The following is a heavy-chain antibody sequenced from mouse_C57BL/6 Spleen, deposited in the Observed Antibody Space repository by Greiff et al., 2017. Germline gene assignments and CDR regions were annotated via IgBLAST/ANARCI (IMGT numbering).Heavy chain of an antibody. CDR2: IGSGRSYT. J-gene: IGHJ4*01. V-gene: IGHV5-6*02. CDR1: GFTFSSSG. CDR3: ARRGMDY. Sequence: EVKLVESVGDLVKPGGSLKLSCAASGFTFSSSGMSWVRQTPDKRLEGVATIGSGRSYTYYPDSVKGRVTISRDNAKNTLYLQMSSLKSEDTAMYYCARRGMDYWGQGTSVTVSS.